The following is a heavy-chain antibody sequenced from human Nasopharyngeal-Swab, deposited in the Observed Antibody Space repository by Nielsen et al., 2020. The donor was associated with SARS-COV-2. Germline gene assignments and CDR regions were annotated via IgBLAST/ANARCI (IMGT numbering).Heavy chain of an antibody. V-gene: IGHV3-23*01. CDR3: AKGGGEQWLVGHYDAFDI. CDR1: GFTFSSYA. CDR2: ISGSGGST. Sequence: GGSLRLSCAASGFTFSSYAMSCVRQAPGKGLEWVSAISGSGGSTYYADSVKGRFTISRDNSKNTLYLQMNNLRAEDTAVYYCAKGGGEQWLVGHYDAFDIWGQGTMVTVSS. D-gene: IGHD6-19*01. J-gene: IGHJ3*02.